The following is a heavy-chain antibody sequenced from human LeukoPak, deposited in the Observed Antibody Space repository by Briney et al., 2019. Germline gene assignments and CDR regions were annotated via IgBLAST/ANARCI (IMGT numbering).Heavy chain of an antibody. CDR2: IIPIFGTA. CDR3: ARGTVYDILTGYYFDY. V-gene: IGHV1-69*01. CDR1: GGTFSSYA. Sequence: ASVKVSCKASGGTFSSYAISWVRQAPGQGLEWMGGIIPIFGTANYAQKFQGRVTITADESTSTAYMELSSLRSEGTAVYYCARGTVYDILTGYYFDYWGQGTLVTVSS. J-gene: IGHJ4*02. D-gene: IGHD3-9*01.